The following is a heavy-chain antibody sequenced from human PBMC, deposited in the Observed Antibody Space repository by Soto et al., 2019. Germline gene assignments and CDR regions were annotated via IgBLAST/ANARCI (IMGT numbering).Heavy chain of an antibody. CDR1: EGSINWSPDY. D-gene: IGHD2-15*01. CDR3: AIATPGYPGRAFQI. CDR2: VHYTAST. V-gene: IGHV4-39*02. J-gene: IGHJ3*02. Sequence: SETLSLTCTVSEGSINWSPDYWGWLRQPPGKEPQWIASVHYTASTTYYNPSLKSRVTISVDTSKNQFSLNLRSVTAADTAIYYCAIATPGYPGRAFQIWGQGKMVTVAS.